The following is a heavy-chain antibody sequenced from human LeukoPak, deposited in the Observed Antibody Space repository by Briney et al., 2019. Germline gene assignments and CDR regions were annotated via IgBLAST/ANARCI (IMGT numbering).Heavy chain of an antibody. D-gene: IGHD3-10*01. CDR3: ARESRDYYGPVHWFDP. Sequence: GASVKVSCKASGGTFSSYAISWVRQAPGQGLEWMGIINPSGGSTSYAQKFQGRVTMTRDMSTSTVYMELSSLRSEDTAVYYCARESRDYYGPVHWFDPWGQGTLVTVSS. J-gene: IGHJ5*02. V-gene: IGHV1-46*01. CDR2: INPSGGST. CDR1: GGTFSSYA.